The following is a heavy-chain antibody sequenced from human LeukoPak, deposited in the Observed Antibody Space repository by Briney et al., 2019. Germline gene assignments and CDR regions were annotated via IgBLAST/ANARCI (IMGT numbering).Heavy chain of an antibody. J-gene: IGHJ5*02. CDR2: IYYSGST. CDR1: GGSISSYY. CDR3: ARDFDDFWSGSNWFDP. Sequence: SETLSLTCTVSGGSISSYYWSWIRQPPGKGLECMGYIYYSGSTNYNPSLKSRVTISVDTSKNQFSLKLSSVTAADTAVYYCARDFDDFWSGSNWFDPWGQGTLVTVSS. D-gene: IGHD3-3*01. V-gene: IGHV4-59*01.